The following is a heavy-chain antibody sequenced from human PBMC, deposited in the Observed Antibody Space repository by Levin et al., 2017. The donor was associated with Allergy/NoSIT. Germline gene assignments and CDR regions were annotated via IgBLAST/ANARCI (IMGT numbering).Heavy chain of an antibody. Sequence: GESLKISCVASGFTFSTQAMSWVRQAPGKGLEWLSAIDSTGGYIFYADSVKGRFTISRDNSKNTLYLQMNSLRAEDTAVFYCVVSSWEKFDYWGQGTLVTVSS. CDR2: IDSTGGYI. CDR1: GFTFSTQA. J-gene: IGHJ4*02. CDR3: VVSSWEKFDY. V-gene: IGHV3-23*05. D-gene: IGHD1-26*01.